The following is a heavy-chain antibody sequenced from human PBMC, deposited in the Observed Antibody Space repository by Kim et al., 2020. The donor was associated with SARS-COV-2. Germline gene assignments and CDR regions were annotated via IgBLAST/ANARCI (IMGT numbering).Heavy chain of an antibody. CDR1: GFTFTNAW. CDR3: TTGGCQ. D-gene: IGHD3-16*01. Sequence: GGSLRLSCVTSGFTFTNAWMSWVRQAPGKGLEWIAHIKSKDAGGTTDYTAPVKGRFSISRDDSESTLFLQMNSLRTKETAVYYFTTGGCQWGQGTQVTVS. V-gene: IGHV3-15*01. J-gene: IGHJ4*02. CDR2: IKSKDAGGTT.